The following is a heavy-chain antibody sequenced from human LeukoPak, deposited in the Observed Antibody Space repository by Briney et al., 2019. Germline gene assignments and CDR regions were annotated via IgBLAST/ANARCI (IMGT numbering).Heavy chain of an antibody. J-gene: IGHJ5*02. V-gene: IGHV4-34*01. Sequence: NTSETLSLTCAVYGVSFSGYYWSWIRQPPGKGLEWIGEINHSGSTNYNPSLKSRVTISVDTSKNQFSLRLNPVTAADTAVYYCARSRAFNSGAFDPWGQGSLVTVSS. CDR1: GVSFSGYY. D-gene: IGHD1-26*01. CDR3: ARSRAFNSGAFDP. CDR2: INHSGST.